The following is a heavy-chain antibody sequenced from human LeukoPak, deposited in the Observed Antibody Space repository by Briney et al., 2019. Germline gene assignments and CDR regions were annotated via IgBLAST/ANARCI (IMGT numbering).Heavy chain of an antibody. J-gene: IGHJ4*02. CDR2: ISYDGSNK. V-gene: IGHV3-30*03. CDR3: ARGHIVVNYDFDY. CDR1: GFTFSSYG. D-gene: IGHD3-22*01. Sequence: GGSLRLSCAASGFTFSSYGMHWVRQAPGKGLEGGAVISYDGSNKYYADSVKGRFTISRDNSKNTLYLQMNSLRAEDTAVYYCARGHIVVNYDFDYWGQGTLVTVSS.